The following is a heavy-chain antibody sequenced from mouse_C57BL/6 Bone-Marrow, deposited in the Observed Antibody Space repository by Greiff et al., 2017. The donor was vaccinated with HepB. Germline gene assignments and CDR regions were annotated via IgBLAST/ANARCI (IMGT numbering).Heavy chain of an antibody. CDR2: INSDGGST. V-gene: IGHV5-2*01. CDR3: AIYYDYDGLYFDY. J-gene: IGHJ2*01. D-gene: IGHD2-4*01. Sequence: EVKLVESGGGLVQPGESLKLSCESNEYEFPSHDMSWVRKTPEKRLELVAAINSDGGSTYYPDTMERRFIISRDNTKKTLYLQMSSLRSEDTALYYCAIYYDYDGLYFDYWGQGTTLTVSS. CDR1: EYEFPSHD.